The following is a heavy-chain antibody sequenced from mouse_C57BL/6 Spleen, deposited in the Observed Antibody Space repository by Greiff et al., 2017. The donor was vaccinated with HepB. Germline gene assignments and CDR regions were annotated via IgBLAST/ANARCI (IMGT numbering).Heavy chain of an antibody. V-gene: IGHV5-9-1*02. CDR1: GFTFSSYA. CDR3: TRDSMYGSRPFLAY. CDR2: ISSGGDYI. Sequence: EVKLVESGEGLVKPGGSLKLSCAASGFTFSSYAMSWVRQTPEKRLEWVAYISSGGDYIYYADTVKGRFTISRDNARNTLYLQMSSLKSEDTAMYYCTRDSMYGSRPFLAYWGQGTLVTVSA. D-gene: IGHD1-1*01. J-gene: IGHJ3*01.